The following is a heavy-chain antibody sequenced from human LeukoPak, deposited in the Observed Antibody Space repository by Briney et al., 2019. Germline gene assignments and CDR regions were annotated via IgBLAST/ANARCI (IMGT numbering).Heavy chain of an antibody. Sequence: GGSLRLSCAASGFPFSSYAMNWVRQAAGKGLEWVSSISSTSSNIYYADSVKGRFTISRDNAKKSLYLQMNSLRAEDTAVYYCARDKPPPYYYDSSGIFDYWGQGTLVTVSS. D-gene: IGHD3-22*01. V-gene: IGHV3-21*01. CDR3: ARDKPPPYYYDSSGIFDY. J-gene: IGHJ4*02. CDR2: ISSTSSNI. CDR1: GFPFSSYA.